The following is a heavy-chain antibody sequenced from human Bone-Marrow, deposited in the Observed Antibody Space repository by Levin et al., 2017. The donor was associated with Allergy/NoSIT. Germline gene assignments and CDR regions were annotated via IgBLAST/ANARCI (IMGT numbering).Heavy chain of an antibody. D-gene: IGHD2-15*01. Sequence: SETLSLTCTVSGGSISSYYWSWIRQPPGKRLEWIAYIYSSGITDYNPSLKSRVTISVDTSKNQFSLKLTSVTAADTAVYYCARATLVAANLAFDSWGQGVLVTVAS. CDR3: ARATLVAANLAFDS. CDR2: IYSSGIT. V-gene: IGHV4-59*01. CDR1: GGSISSYY. J-gene: IGHJ4*02.